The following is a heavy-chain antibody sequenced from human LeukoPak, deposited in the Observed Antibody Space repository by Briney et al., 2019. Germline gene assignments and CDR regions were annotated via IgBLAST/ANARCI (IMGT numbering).Heavy chain of an antibody. CDR1: GFTFSSYA. D-gene: IGHD4-11*01. V-gene: IGHV3-23*01. CDR2: ISGSGGST. CDR3: AEDDYSNYGDPNWFDP. J-gene: IGHJ5*02. Sequence: GGSLRLSCAASGFTFSSYAMSWVRQAPGKGLEWVSAISGSGGSTYYADSVKGRFTISRDNSKNTLYLQMNSLRAEDTAVYYCAEDDYSNYGDPNWFDPWGQGTLVTVSS.